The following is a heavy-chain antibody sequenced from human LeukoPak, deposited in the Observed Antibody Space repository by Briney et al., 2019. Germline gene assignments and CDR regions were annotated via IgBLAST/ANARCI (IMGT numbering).Heavy chain of an antibody. CDR1: GGSFSGCY. D-gene: IGHD6-19*01. CDR2: INHSGST. Sequence: SSETLSLTCAVYGGSFSGCYWSWIRQPPGKGLEWIGEINHSGSTNYNPSLKSRVTISVDTSKNQFSLKLSSVTAADTAVYYCAARGYSSGWYYFDYWGQGTLVTVSS. J-gene: IGHJ4*02. V-gene: IGHV4-34*01. CDR3: AARGYSSGWYYFDY.